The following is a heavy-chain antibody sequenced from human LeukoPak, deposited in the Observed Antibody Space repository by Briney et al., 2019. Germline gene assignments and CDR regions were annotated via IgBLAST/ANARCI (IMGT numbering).Heavy chain of an antibody. D-gene: IGHD2-2*01. V-gene: IGHV3-74*01. J-gene: IGHJ4*02. CDR2: IDTDGSST. CDR1: GFTFSSHW. CDR3: ARDRGHAYFFDY. Sequence: GGSLRLSCAASGFTFSSHWMHWVRQAPGKGLVWVSRIDTDGSSTAYADSVKGRFTISRDNAKNTLYLQMHGLRAEDTAVYYCARDRGHAYFFDYWGQGALVTVSS.